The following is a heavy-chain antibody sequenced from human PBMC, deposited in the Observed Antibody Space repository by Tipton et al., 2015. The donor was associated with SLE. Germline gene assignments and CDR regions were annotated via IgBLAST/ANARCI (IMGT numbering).Heavy chain of an antibody. Sequence: SLRLSCAASGFTFSTYAMHWVRQAPGKGLEWVALISYDGSNKYYADSVKGRFTISRDNSKNTVCLQMNSLRGEDTAVYYGARDLILQQLDSWGQGTLVTVSS. CDR1: GFTFSTYA. CDR2: ISYDGSNK. D-gene: IGHD6-13*01. V-gene: IGHV3-30*04. J-gene: IGHJ4*02. CDR3: ARDLILQQLDS.